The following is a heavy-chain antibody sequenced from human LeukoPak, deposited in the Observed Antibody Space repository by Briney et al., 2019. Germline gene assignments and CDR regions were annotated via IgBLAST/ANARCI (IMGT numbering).Heavy chain of an antibody. CDR1: GFTFSSYG. V-gene: IGHV3-30*18. Sequence: GGSLRLSCAASGFTFSSYGMHWVRQAPGKGLEWVAVISYDGSNKYYADSVKGRFTISRDNPKNTLYLQMNSLRAEDTAVYYCAKGLILGRAAAAADYWGQGTLVTVSS. J-gene: IGHJ4*02. CDR2: ISYDGSNK. D-gene: IGHD6-13*01. CDR3: AKGLILGRAAAAADY.